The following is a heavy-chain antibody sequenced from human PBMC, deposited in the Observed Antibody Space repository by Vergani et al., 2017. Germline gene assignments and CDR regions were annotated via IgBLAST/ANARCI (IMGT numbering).Heavy chain of an antibody. Sequence: QVQLQESGPGVVKPSQTLSLTCAVSGGSISSGDHCWTWIRQRPGKGLEWIGYIFYSGTSYDNPSLRSRLTISVDTSQNQFSLKLRSVTAADTAVYYCARVDTQVPANTPFYYMDVWGKGTTVVVSS. CDR3: ARVDTQVPANTPFYYMDV. V-gene: IGHV4-31*11. D-gene: IGHD3-16*01. CDR2: IFYSGTS. CDR1: GGSISSGDHC. J-gene: IGHJ6*03.